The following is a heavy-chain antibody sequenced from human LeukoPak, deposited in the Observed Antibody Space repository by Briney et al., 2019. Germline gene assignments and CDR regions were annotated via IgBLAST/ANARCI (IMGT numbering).Heavy chain of an antibody. J-gene: IGHJ4*02. D-gene: IGHD3-3*01. Sequence: SETLSLTCTVSGGSISSSSYYWGWIRQPPGKGLEWIGSIYYSGSTYYNPSLKSRVTISVDTSKNQFSLKLSSVTAADTAVYYCARQTYYDFWSGKGPFDYWGQGTLVTVSS. CDR2: IYYSGST. CDR1: GGSISSSSYY. V-gene: IGHV4-39*01. CDR3: ARQTYYDFWSGKGPFDY.